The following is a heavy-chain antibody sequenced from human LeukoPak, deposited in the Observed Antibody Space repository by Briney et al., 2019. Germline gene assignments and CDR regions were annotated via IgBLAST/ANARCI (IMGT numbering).Heavy chain of an antibody. V-gene: IGHV1-8*01. CDR3: ARSSRGVIVGAGDY. J-gene: IGHJ4*02. Sequence: ASVKVSCKASGYTFTSYDINWVRQATGQGLEWMGWMNPNSGNTGYAQKFQGRVTMTRNTSISTAYMELSSLRSEDTAVYYCARSSRGVIVGAGDYWGQGTLVTVSS. D-gene: IGHD1-26*01. CDR2: MNPNSGNT. CDR1: GYTFTSYD.